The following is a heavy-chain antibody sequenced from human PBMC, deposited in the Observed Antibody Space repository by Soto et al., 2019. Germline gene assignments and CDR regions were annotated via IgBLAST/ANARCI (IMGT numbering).Heavy chain of an antibody. D-gene: IGHD6-19*01. CDR3: ASAAVTGTAGLDF. Sequence: VASVKVSCKASGYTFTGYYMHWVRQAPGQGLEWMGWINPNSGGTNYAQKFQGRVTMTRDTSISTAYMELSRLTSDDTAVYYCASAAVTGTAGLDFWGQGTQVTVSS. J-gene: IGHJ4*02. CDR2: INPNSGGT. CDR1: GYTFTGYY. V-gene: IGHV1-2*02.